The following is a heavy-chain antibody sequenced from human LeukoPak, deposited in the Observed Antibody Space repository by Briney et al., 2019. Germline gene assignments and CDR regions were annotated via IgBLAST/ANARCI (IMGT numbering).Heavy chain of an antibody. V-gene: IGHV3-15*07. Sequence: GGSLRLSCVLSTFTKSWMNWVRQAPGKGLEWVGRVKNRGDGMATDYAAPVKGRFIISRDDSKKTVYLQMDSLKTEDTAVYFCTTEYFGDFEYWGQGTLVTVSS. CDR2: VKNRGDGMAT. J-gene: IGHJ4*02. CDR3: TTEYFGDFEY. CDR1: TFTKSW. D-gene: IGHD3-9*01.